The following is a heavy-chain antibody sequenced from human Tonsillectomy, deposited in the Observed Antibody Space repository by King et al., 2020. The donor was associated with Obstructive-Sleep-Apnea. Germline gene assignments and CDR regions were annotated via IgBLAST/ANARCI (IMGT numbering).Heavy chain of an antibody. CDR3: ARMLYYYDSSGYYSYYFDY. Sequence: VTLKESGPVLVKPTKTLTLTCTVSGFSLSNARMGVSWIRQPPGKALEWLAHIFSNDEKSYNTSLNSRCTLSKDTPKSQVVFTMTNVDPVDTATYYCARMLYYYDSSGYYSYYFDYWDQGTLVTVSS. CDR2: IFSNDEK. CDR1: GFSLSNARMG. V-gene: IGHV2-26*01. J-gene: IGHJ4*02. D-gene: IGHD3-22*01.